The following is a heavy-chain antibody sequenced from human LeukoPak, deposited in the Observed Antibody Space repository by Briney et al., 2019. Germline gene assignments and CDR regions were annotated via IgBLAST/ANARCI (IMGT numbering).Heavy chain of an antibody. CDR1: GFTFSRDS. CDR3: ARTIKEYNWNDDYFDY. D-gene: IGHD1-1*01. CDR2: INGGGSPI. Sequence: GGSLRLSCAASGFTFSRDSMNWVRQAPGKGLEWVSYINGGGSPIFYADSVRGRFTISRDNAKNSLYLQMNSLRAEDTAVYYCARTIKEYNWNDDYFDYWGQGTLVTVSS. J-gene: IGHJ4*02. V-gene: IGHV3-48*04.